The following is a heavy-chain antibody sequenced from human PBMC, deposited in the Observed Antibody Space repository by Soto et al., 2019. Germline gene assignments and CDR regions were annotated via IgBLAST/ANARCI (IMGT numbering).Heavy chain of an antibody. CDR1: GGTFSSYA. J-gene: IGHJ3*02. Sequence: SVKVSCKASGGTFSSYAISWVRQAPGQGLEWMGVIIPIFGTANYAQKFQGRVTITADESTSTAFMELSSLRSEDTAVYYRAREINSAVAGHDAFDIWGQGTMVTVSS. V-gene: IGHV1-69*13. CDR3: AREINSAVAGHDAFDI. CDR2: IIPIFGTA. D-gene: IGHD6-19*01.